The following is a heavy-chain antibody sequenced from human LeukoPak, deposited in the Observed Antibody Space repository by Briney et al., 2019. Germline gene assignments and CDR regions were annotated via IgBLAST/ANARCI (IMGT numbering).Heavy chain of an antibody. J-gene: IGHJ4*02. Sequence: GGSLRLSCAASGFSFSSYAMHWVRQAPGKGLEGVAVISYDGSNKYYADSVKGRFTISRDNSKNTLYLQMNSLRAEDTAVYYCARAPYSGRLHFDYWGQGTLVTVSS. D-gene: IGHD1-26*01. CDR3: ARAPYSGRLHFDY. CDR1: GFSFSSYA. CDR2: ISYDGSNK. V-gene: IGHV3-30*01.